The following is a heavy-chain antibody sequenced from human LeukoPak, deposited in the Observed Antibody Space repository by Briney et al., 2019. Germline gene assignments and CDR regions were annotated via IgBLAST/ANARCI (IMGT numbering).Heavy chain of an antibody. CDR1: GGSFSGYY. D-gene: IGHD4-4*01. V-gene: IGHV4-34*01. CDR3: ARLTYVTTPDY. J-gene: IGHJ4*02. Sequence: SETLSLTCAVYGGSFSGYYWSWIRQPPGKGLEWIGEINHSGSTNYNPSLKSRVTISVDTSKNQFSLKLSSVTAADTAVYYCARLTYVTTPDYWGQGTLVTVSS. CDR2: INHSGST.